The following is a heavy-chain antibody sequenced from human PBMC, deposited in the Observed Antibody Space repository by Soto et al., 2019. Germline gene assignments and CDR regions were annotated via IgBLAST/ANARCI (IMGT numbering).Heavy chain of an antibody. V-gene: IGHV3-48*02. Sequence: EVQLVNSGGGLVQPGGSLRRSCVASGFTFSYYGMHWVRQAPGKGLEWVSYISSGPVTTNYADSVKGRFTISRDNAKSSLYLQLNSLRDDDTAVDYCARGGAARPDYWGQGTLVIVSS. CDR2: ISSGPVTT. CDR3: ARGGAARPDY. CDR1: GFTFSYYG. D-gene: IGHD2-15*01. J-gene: IGHJ4*02.